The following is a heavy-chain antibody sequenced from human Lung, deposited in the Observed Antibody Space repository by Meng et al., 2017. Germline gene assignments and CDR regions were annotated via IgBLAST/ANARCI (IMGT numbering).Heavy chain of an antibody. CDR3: ARAYSSSWYARGWFDP. V-gene: IGHV4-34*01. Sequence: SETLSLTCAVYGGSFSGYYWSWIRQPPGKGLEWIGEINHSGSTNYNPSPKSRVTISVDTSKNQFSLKLSSVTAADTAVYYCARAYSSSWYARGWFDPWGQGTRVTVSS. D-gene: IGHD6-13*01. CDR2: INHSGST. J-gene: IGHJ5*02. CDR1: GGSFSGYY.